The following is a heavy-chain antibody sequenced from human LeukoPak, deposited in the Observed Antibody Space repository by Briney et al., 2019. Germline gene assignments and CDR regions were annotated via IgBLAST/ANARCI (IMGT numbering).Heavy chain of an antibody. Sequence: GGSLRLSCAASGFTFSSHGMHWVRQAPGKGLEWVAVIWYDGSNKYYADSVKGRFTISRDNSKNTLYLQMNSLRAEDTAVYYCASPYDSSGYYDDAFDIWGQGTMVTVSS. V-gene: IGHV3-33*01. CDR2: IWYDGSNK. CDR3: ASPYDSSGYYDDAFDI. D-gene: IGHD3-22*01. CDR1: GFTFSSHG. J-gene: IGHJ3*02.